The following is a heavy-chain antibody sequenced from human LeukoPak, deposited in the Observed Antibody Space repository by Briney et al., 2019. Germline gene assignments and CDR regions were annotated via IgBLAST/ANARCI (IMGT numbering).Heavy chain of an antibody. CDR1: GFTFSSYW. Sequence: GGSLRLSCAASGFTFSSYWMSWVRQAPGKGLEWVANIKQDGSEKYYVDSVKGRFTISRDNAKNLLYLQMNSLRAEDTAVYYCARAPNDFWSGYYRSYYYYYMDVWGKGTTVTVSS. D-gene: IGHD3-3*01. CDR3: ARAPNDFWSGYYRSYYYYYMDV. V-gene: IGHV3-7*01. CDR2: IKQDGSEK. J-gene: IGHJ6*03.